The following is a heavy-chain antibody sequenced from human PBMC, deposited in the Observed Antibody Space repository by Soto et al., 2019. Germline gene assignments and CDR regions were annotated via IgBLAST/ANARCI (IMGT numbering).Heavy chain of an antibody. CDR3: VQTTGWPGCDF. CDR1: GFSVSSKY. Sequence: EVQLVESGGGLIQPGGSLRLSCAASGFSVSSKYMTWVRQAPGKGLEWVSVIYGGGTTYYADSVKGRFTISRDNSKNTLYLQMNSLRAEDTAVYYCVQTTGWPGCDFWGQGTLVIVSS. CDR2: IYGGGTT. J-gene: IGHJ4*02. V-gene: IGHV3-53*01. D-gene: IGHD6-19*01.